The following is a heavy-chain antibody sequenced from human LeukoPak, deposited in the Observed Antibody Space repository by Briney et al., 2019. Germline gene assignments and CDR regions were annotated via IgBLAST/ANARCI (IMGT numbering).Heavy chain of an antibody. V-gene: IGHV3-48*01. CDR1: GFTFSTYS. D-gene: IGHD3-10*01. Sequence: GGSLRLSCAVSGFTFSTYSMNWVRQAPGKGLEWVSYISSGSTTIYYPDSVKGRFTVSRDNAKSSLYLQMNSLRVEDTAVYYCARVGPYYGSGSYKFDYWGQGTLVTVSS. J-gene: IGHJ4*02. CDR2: ISSGSTTI. CDR3: ARVGPYYGSGSYKFDY.